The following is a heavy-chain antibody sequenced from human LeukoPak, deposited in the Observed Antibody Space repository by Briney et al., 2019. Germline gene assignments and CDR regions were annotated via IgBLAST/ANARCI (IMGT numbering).Heavy chain of an antibody. J-gene: IGHJ4*02. D-gene: IGHD3-22*01. CDR1: GYAFTVYY. V-gene: IGHV1-2*02. CDR2: INPSNGGT. Sequence: ASVTVSFTSSGYAFTVYYMHWVRQAPGQGLEWMGWINPSNGGTNYAQNFQGRVTMTRDTSISTAYMELSSLTSDDTAVYYCARGPTYYDSSGYRLEYWGQGTLVTVSS. CDR3: ARGPTYYDSSGYRLEY.